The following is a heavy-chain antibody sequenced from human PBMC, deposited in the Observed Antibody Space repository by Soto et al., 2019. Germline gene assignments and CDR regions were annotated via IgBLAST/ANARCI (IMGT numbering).Heavy chain of an antibody. J-gene: IGHJ3*02. CDR3: AAVPSRNYYDSGAFDI. Sequence: SVKVSCKASGFTFTSSAVQWVRQARGQRLEWIGWIVVGSGNTNYAQKFQERVTITRDMSTSTAYMELSSLRSEDTAVYYCAAVPSRNYYDSGAFDIWGQGTMVT. CDR2: IVVGSGNT. CDR1: GFTFTSSA. D-gene: IGHD3-22*01. V-gene: IGHV1-58*01.